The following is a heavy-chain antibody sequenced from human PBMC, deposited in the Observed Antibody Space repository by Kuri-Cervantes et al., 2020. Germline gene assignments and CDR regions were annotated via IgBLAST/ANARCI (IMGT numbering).Heavy chain of an antibody. CDR1: GYTFTSYG. V-gene: IGHV1-18*01. J-gene: IGHJ5*02. D-gene: IGHD6-6*01. CDR2: ISAYNGNT. Sequence: ASVKVSCKASGYTFTSYGISWVRQAPGQGLEWMGWISAYNGNTNYAQKLQGRVTMTTDTSTSTAYMELRSLRSDDTAVYYCARGARRGIAARPGWFDPWGQGTLVTVSS. CDR3: ARGARRGIAARPGWFDP.